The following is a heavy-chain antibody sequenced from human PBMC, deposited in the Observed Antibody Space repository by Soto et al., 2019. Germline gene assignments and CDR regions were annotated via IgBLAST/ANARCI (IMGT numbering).Heavy chain of an antibody. CDR2: ISSGGTTA. V-gene: IGHV3-11*01. CDR3: AREFGDTGWFDP. CDR1: GFSFSDYN. Sequence: HLGESGGGLVKPGGSLRLSCAASGFSFSDYNMNWIRQVPGKGLEWISHISSGGTTAHFADSVRGRFTISRDNANNSLFLEMHSLRGEDTAVYYCAREFGDTGWFDPWGQRTLVTVSS. J-gene: IGHJ5*02. D-gene: IGHD3-3*01.